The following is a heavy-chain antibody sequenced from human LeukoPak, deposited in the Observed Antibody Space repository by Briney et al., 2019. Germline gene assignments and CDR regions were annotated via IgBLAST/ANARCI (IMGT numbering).Heavy chain of an antibody. V-gene: IGHV3-30*03. J-gene: IGHJ4*02. CDR1: GFTFSSYG. CDR3: ARVRGLWFGEYRGYYFDY. CDR2: ISYDGSNK. D-gene: IGHD3-10*01. Sequence: GGSLRLSCAASGFTFSSYGMHWVRQAPGKGLEWVAVISYDGSNKYYADSVKGRFTISRDNSKNTLYLQMNSLRSDDTAVYYCARVRGLWFGEYRGYYFDYWGQGTLVTVSS.